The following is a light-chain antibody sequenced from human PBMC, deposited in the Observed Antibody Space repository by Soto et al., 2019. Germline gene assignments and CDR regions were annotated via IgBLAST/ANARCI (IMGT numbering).Light chain of an antibody. CDR2: DVS. CDR1: SSDVGGYNY. CDR3: SSYTSSSTLVV. V-gene: IGLV2-14*01. J-gene: IGLJ2*01. Sequence: QSVLTQPASVSGSPGQSITISCTGTSSDVGGYNYVSWYQQHPGKAPKLMIYDVSNRPSGVSTRSSGSKSGNTASLTISGLPAEDEADYYCSSYTSSSTLVVFGGGTKLTVL.